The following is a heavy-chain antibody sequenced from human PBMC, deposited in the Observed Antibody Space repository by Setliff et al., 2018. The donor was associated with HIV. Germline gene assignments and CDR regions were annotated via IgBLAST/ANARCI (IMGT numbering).Heavy chain of an antibody. CDR3: ARTPYCTNGLCYRYFFDY. CDR1: GGTFSSSA. D-gene: IGHD2-8*01. V-gene: IGHV1-69*10. J-gene: IGHJ4*02. Sequence: GASVKVSCKTSGGTFSSSAISWLRQAPGQGLEWMGGITPILGLPNYAQKFQGRVTITADKSTSTAYMELSSLRSEDTAVYYCARTPYCTNGLCYRYFFDYWGQGTLVTVSS. CDR2: ITPILGLP.